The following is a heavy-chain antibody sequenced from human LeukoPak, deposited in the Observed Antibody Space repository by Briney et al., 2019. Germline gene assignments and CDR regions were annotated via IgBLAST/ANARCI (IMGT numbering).Heavy chain of an antibody. Sequence: PGGSLRLSCAASGFTFSDYYMSWIRQAPGKGLEWVSYIISSGTRYYADSVKGRFTISRDNAKNSLYLQMNSLRAEDTAVYYCAGGGGWVFDYWGQGTLVTVSS. CDR2: IISSGTR. D-gene: IGHD6-19*01. J-gene: IGHJ4*02. CDR3: AGGGGWVFDY. CDR1: GFTFSDYY. V-gene: IGHV3-11*04.